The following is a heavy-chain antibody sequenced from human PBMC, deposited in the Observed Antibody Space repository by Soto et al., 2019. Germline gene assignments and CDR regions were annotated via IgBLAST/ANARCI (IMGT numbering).Heavy chain of an antibody. D-gene: IGHD3-22*01. Sequence: SQTLSLPCTVSGASVSDGCWRWIRQTPGKGLEWIGFMYFGGSFNYNPSLSSRVTLSVETSKNQFSMKVTSVTASDTAVYFCARSYYDSTGFAVDPWGQGTLVTVSS. V-gene: IGHV4-59*02. J-gene: IGHJ5*02. CDR3: ARSYYDSTGFAVDP. CDR1: GASVSDGC. CDR2: MYFGGSF.